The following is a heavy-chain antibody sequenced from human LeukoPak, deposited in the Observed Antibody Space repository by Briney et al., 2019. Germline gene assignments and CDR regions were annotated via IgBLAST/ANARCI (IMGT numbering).Heavy chain of an antibody. CDR1: GGSISSYY. V-gene: IGHV4-59*01. CDR3: ARDGGSGSYWRYVYGMDV. J-gene: IGHJ6*02. CDR2: IYHSGST. D-gene: IGHD3-10*01. Sequence: PSETLSLTCTVSGGSISSYYWSWIRQPPGKGLEWIGYIYHSGSTNYNPSLKSRVTISVDTSKNQFSLKLSSVTAADTAVYYCARDGGSGSYWRYVYGMDVWGQGTTVTVSS.